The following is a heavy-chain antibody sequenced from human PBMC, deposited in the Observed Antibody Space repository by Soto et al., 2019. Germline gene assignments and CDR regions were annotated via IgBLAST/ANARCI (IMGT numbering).Heavy chain of an antibody. CDR2: LYTGGST. D-gene: IGHD2-2*01. CDR1: GFSVTSNY. V-gene: IGHV3-53*01. CDR3: ARATRYFGSFDS. J-gene: IGHJ4*02. Sequence: EVQLVESGGGLIQPGGSLRLSCVASGFSVTSNYMTWVRQAPGEGLEWVSILYTGGSTYYSDSVKGRSTISRDTPKNTVFLQLNSLRAEDTAIYYCARATRYFGSFDSWGQGTLVSVAS.